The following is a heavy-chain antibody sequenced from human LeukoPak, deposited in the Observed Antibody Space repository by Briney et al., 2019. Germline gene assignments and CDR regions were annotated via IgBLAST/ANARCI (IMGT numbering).Heavy chain of an antibody. V-gene: IGHV3-23*01. CDR3: AKTYGDGTTVDY. CDR2: ISGSGGST. Sequence: GGSLRLSCAASGFTFSSYAMSWVRQAPGKGLEWVSAISGSGGSTYYADSVKGRFTISRDNSKHTLYLQMNSLRAEDTAVYYCAKTYGDGTTVDYWGQGTLVTVSS. J-gene: IGHJ4*02. CDR1: GFTFSSYA. D-gene: IGHD4-17*01.